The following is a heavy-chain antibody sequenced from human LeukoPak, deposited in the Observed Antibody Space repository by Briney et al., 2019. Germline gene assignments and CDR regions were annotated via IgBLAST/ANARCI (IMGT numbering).Heavy chain of an antibody. CDR2: INPSGGST. V-gene: IGHV1-46*01. CDR1: GYTFTSYY. CDR3: ARAEYGSGWYYYFDY. Sequence: ASVKVSCKASGYTFTSYYMHWVRQAPGQGLEWMGIINPSGGSTSYAQKFQGRVTMTRDMSTSTVYMELSSLRSEDTAVYYCARAEYGSGWYYYFDYWGQGTLVTVSS. D-gene: IGHD6-19*01. J-gene: IGHJ4*02.